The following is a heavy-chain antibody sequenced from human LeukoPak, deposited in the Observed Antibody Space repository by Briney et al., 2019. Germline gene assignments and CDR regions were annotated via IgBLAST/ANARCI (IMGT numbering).Heavy chain of an antibody. J-gene: IGHJ4*02. CDR1: GFTFSSYA. CDR2: ISGSGGGT. V-gene: IGHV3-23*01. CDR3: ALGTMIRGVIKSPFDY. Sequence: PGGSLRLSCAASGFTFSSYAMSWVRQAPGKGLEWVSAISGSGGGTYYADSVKGRFTISRDNSKNTLYLQMNSLRAEDTAVYYCALGTMIRGVIKSPFDYWGQGTLVTVSS. D-gene: IGHD3-10*01.